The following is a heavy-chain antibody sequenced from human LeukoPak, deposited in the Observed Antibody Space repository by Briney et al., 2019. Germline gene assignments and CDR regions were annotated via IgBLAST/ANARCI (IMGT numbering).Heavy chain of an antibody. J-gene: IGHJ6*04. CDR2: ISYDGSNK. V-gene: IGHV3-30*18. CDR3: AKVGVPYGMDV. CDR1: GFTFSSYG. Sequence: PGGSLRLSCAASGFTFSSYGMHWVRQAQGKGMEGEAVISYDGSNKYYEDSVKGRFTISRDNSKNTLYLQINSLRAEDTAVYYCAKVGVPYGMDVWGKVTTVTVSS. D-gene: IGHD3-10*01.